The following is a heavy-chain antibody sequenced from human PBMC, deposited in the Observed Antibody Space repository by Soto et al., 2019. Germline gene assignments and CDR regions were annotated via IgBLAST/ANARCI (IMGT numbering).Heavy chain of an antibody. J-gene: IGHJ4*02. CDR1: GFTFGNYA. CDR3: AKDLEVLSARFES. V-gene: IGHV3-23*01. Sequence: PGGSLRLSCRASGFTFGNYAMAWVRQAPGKGLEWVSGISASGGRTYYADSAKGRFTISRDNSNNTLYLQMSGLRAEDTAVYYCAKDLEVLSARFESWGQGALVTVSS. CDR2: ISASGGRT. D-gene: IGHD2-15*01.